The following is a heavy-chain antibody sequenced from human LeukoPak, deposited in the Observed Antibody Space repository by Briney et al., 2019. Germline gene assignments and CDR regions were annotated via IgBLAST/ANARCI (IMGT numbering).Heavy chain of an antibody. CDR3: ARGTNDILTAGDAFDI. CDR2: IYSGGSA. J-gene: IGHJ3*02. Sequence: GGSLRLSCAASGFTVSSNYMSWVRQAPGKGLEWVSVIYSGGSAYYADSVKGRFTISRDNSENTLYLQMNSLRAEDTAVYYCARGTNDILTAGDAFDIWGQGTMVTVSS. D-gene: IGHD3-9*01. CDR1: GFTVSSNY. V-gene: IGHV3-66*01.